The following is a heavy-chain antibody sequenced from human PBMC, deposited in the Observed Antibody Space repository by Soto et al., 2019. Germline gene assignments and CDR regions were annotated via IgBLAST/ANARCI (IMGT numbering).Heavy chain of an antibody. J-gene: IGHJ6*02. CDR3: PRGIVGVTAGDYYGMEV. CDR2: ISSSGNYI. V-gene: IGHV3-21*01. CDR1: GFTFSSYS. Sequence: GGSLRLSCAASGFTFSSYSMNLVRQAPGKGLERVSSISSSGNYIYYADSVRGRLTISRDNAKNSLYLQMNSLRVEDTAVYYCPRGIVGVTAGDYYGMEVWGQGTTVTVSS. D-gene: IGHD1-26*01.